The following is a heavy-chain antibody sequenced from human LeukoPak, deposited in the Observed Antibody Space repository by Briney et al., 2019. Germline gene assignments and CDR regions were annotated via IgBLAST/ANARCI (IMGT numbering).Heavy chain of an antibody. CDR1: GFTFSSYA. CDR3: XXXXXXXXVTARDWFDP. V-gene: IGHV3-23*01. D-gene: IGHD2-21*02. J-gene: IGHJ5*02. Sequence: AGGSLRLSCAASGFTFSSYAMSWVRQAPGKGLEWVSAISGSGGSTYYADSVKGRFTISRDNSKNTPYLQMNSLRAEDTAVYYXXXXXXXXXVTARDWFDPWGQGTLVTVSS. CDR2: ISGSGGST.